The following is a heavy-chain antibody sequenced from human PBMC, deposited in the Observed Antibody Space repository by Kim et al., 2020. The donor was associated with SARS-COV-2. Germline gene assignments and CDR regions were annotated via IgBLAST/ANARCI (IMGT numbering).Heavy chain of an antibody. J-gene: IGHJ4*01. V-gene: IGHV3-23*01. CDR3: AKKGWRDACSPYYFDQ. CDR1: GFPFSTYD. CDR2: ISGSGTT. Sequence: GGSLRLSCAASGFPFSTYDMNWVRQAPGKGLEWVSDISGSGTTFYADSVTGRFIISRDNSKNTKYLDMNSMRAEDTAVYFCAKKGWRDACSPYYFDQCG. D-gene: IGHD2-15*01.